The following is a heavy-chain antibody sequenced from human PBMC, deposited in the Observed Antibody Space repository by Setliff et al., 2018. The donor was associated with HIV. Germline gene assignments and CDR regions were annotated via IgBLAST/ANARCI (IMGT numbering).Heavy chain of an antibody. V-gene: IGHV3-30*14. Sequence: PEGSLRLSCTASGFTFRNYGMNWVRQAPGKGLKWVAITSYDGTYRHYADSVRGRFTISRDNSRNTLYLQMSSLRADDTAVYYCARVVVVIGSQDYFDYWGQGMLVTVSS. CDR3: ARVVVVIGSQDYFDY. J-gene: IGHJ4*02. CDR2: TSYDGTYR. CDR1: GFTFRNYG. D-gene: IGHD2-21*01.